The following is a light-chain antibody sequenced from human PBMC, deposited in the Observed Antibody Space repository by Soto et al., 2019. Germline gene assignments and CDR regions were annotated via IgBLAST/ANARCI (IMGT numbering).Light chain of an antibody. CDR3: QQRSNWPTWT. J-gene: IGKJ1*01. CDR2: GAS. Sequence: EIMMTQSPATLSVSPGERATLSCRASQSVKSSLAWYQQKPGQAPRLLXYGASTRATGIPARFSGSGSGTDLTLTISSLEPEDFAVYYCQQRSNWPTWTFGQGTKVDIK. CDR1: QSVKSS. V-gene: IGKV3-15*01.